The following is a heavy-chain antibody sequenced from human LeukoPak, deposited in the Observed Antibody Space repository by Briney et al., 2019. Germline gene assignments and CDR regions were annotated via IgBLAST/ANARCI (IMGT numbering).Heavy chain of an antibody. V-gene: IGHV3-23*01. CDR3: AKGGSYDRTYSNY. CDR2: ISGSGGCT. Sequence: GGSLRLSCAASGFTFTNYGMTWVRQAPGKGLEWVSAISGSGGCTYYADSVKGRFTISRDNSKNTLYLQMNSLRAEDTAVYYCAKGGSYDRTYSNYWGQGTLVTVSS. CDR1: GFTFTNYG. J-gene: IGHJ4*02. D-gene: IGHD1-26*01.